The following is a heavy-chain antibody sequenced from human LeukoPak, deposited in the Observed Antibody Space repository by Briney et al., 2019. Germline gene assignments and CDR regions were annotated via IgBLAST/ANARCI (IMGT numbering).Heavy chain of an antibody. CDR1: GGSFSGYY. J-gene: IGHJ4*02. Sequence: SETLSLTCAVYGGSFSGYYWSWIRQPPGKGLEWIGEINHSGSTNYNPSLKSRVTISVDTSKNQFSLKLSSVTAADTAVYYCASWRLYDSSGYYSDYWGQGTLVTVSS. D-gene: IGHD3-22*01. V-gene: IGHV4-34*01. CDR3: ASWRLYDSSGYYSDY. CDR2: INHSGST.